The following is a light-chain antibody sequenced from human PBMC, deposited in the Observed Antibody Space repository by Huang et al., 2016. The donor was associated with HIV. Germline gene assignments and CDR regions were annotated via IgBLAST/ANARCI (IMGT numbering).Light chain of an antibody. CDR3: QQLNSYPRT. Sequence: IQLTQSPSSLSASVADRVTITFRASQGIRSYIAWYQHKPGNAPKLLIYAASTLQSGVPSRFSGSGSGTEFTLTISSLQPEDFATYYCQQLNSYPRTFGQGTKLEIK. CDR2: AAS. V-gene: IGKV1-9*01. J-gene: IGKJ2*01. CDR1: QGIRSY.